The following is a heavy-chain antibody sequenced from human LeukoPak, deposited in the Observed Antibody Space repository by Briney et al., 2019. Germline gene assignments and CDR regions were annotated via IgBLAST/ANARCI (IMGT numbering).Heavy chain of an antibody. Sequence: GGSLRLSCAASGFTFSSYSMNWVRQAPGKGLEWVSFISTSSSYIYYADSLKGRFTISRDNAKNSLYLQMNSLRAEDTALYHCARVGCSSTSSCYGYYYYMDVWGKGTTVTISS. J-gene: IGHJ6*03. CDR2: ISTSSSYI. D-gene: IGHD2-2*01. CDR1: GFTFSSYS. V-gene: IGHV3-21*04. CDR3: ARVGCSSTSSCYGYYYYMDV.